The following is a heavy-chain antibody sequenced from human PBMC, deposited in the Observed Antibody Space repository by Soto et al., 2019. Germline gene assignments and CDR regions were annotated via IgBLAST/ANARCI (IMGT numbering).Heavy chain of an antibody. Sequence: QVQLVQSGAEVKKPGASVKVSCKASGYTFTSHGISWVRQAPGQGLEWMGWISANNGDTNYAQKFQGRVTVTTDTSTSTGYMERRSLRSEDTAVYYCARMVRGSNIDYYYYMDVWGIGTTVTVSS. CDR2: ISANNGDT. CDR1: GYTFTSHG. V-gene: IGHV1-18*01. CDR3: ARMVRGSNIDYYYYMDV. J-gene: IGHJ6*03. D-gene: IGHD3-10*01.